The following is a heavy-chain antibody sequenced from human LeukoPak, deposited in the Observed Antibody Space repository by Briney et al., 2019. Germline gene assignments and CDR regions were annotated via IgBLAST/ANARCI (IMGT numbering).Heavy chain of an antibody. J-gene: IGHJ4*02. D-gene: IGHD3-22*01. V-gene: IGHV4-30-2*01. CDR3: ARGQSGMIVYFDY. Sequence: PSETLSLTCAVSGGSISSGGYSWSWIRQPPGKGLEWIGYIYHSGSTYYNPSLKSRVTISVDRSKNQFSLKLSSVTAADTAVYYCARGQSGMIVYFDYWGQGTLVTVSS. CDR1: GGSISSGGYS. CDR2: IYHSGST.